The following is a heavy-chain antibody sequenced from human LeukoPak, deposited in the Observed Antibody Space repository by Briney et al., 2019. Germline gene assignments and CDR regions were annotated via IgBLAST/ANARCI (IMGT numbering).Heavy chain of an antibody. V-gene: IGHV1-18*01. CDR2: ISVYNGNT. J-gene: IGHJ6*02. D-gene: IGHD4-17*01. CDR1: NYTFTSYG. CDR3: ATKTIYGDYPYGMDV. Sequence: ASVKVSCKASNYTFTSYGITWVRQAPGQGLEWMGWISVYNGNTNYAQKLQGRVTMTTDTSTSTAYMELRSLRSDDTAVYYCATKTIYGDYPYGMDVWGQGTTVTVSS.